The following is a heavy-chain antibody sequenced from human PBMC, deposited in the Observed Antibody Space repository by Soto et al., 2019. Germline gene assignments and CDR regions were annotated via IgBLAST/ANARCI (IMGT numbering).Heavy chain of an antibody. CDR1: GYTFTSYG. J-gene: IGHJ4*02. V-gene: IGHV1-18*04. CDR3: ARDREQLANFDY. D-gene: IGHD6-6*01. CDR2: ISAYNGNT. Sequence: QGQLVQSGAEVKKPGASVKVSCKASGYTFTSYGISWVRHAPGQGLEGMGWISAYNGNTNYAQKLQGRVTMTTDTPQSTAYMELRSLRADDRAVYFCARDREQLANFDYWGQGTLVTVSS.